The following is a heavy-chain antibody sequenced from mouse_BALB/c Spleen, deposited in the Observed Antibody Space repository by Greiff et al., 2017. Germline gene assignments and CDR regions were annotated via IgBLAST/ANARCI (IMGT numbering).Heavy chain of an antibody. V-gene: IGHV1S41*01. CDR3: ASTVDYAMDY. D-gene: IGHD1-1*01. Sequence: DLVKPGASVKLSCKASGYTFTSYWINWIKQRPGQGLEWIGRIAPGSGSTYYNEMFKGKATLTVDTSSSTAYIQLSSLSSEDSAVYFCASTVDYAMDYWGQGTSVTVSS. J-gene: IGHJ4*01. CDR1: GYTFTSYW. CDR2: IAPGSGST.